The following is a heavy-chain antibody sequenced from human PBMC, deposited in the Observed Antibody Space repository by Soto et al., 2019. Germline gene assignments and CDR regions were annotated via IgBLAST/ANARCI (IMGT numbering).Heavy chain of an antibody. D-gene: IGHD6-13*01. CDR3: ARDPPYKAAAGARFDY. V-gene: IGHV3-33*01. J-gene: IGHJ4*02. CDR2: LWYDGSNK. Sequence: QVQLVESGGGVVQPGRSLRLSCAASGFTFSSYGMHWVRQAPGKGLEWVAVLWYDGSNKYYADSVKGRFTISRDNSKNTLYLQMNSLRAEDTAVYYCARDPPYKAAAGARFDYWGQGTLVTVSS. CDR1: GFTFSSYG.